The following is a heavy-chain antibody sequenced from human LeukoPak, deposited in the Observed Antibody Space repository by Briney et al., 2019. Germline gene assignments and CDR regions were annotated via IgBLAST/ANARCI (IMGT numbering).Heavy chain of an antibody. CDR3: GRDRTRPPYYYDNSGYYPIDY. CDR1: GYTFTSYG. J-gene: IGHJ4*02. CDR2: MNPNGGNT. D-gene: IGHD3-22*01. V-gene: IGHV1-18*01. Sequence: GASVKVSCKASGYTFTSYGISWVRQAPGQGLEWMGWMNPNGGNTSCAQKLQGRVTMTTDTSTSTAYMELRSLRSDDTAVYYCGRDRTRPPYYYDNSGYYPIDYWGQGTLVTVSS.